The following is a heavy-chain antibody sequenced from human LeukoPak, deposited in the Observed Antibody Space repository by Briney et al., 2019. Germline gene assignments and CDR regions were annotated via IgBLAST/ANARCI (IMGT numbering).Heavy chain of an antibody. CDR2: IRGDVRST. CDR1: GFTFSRYA. CDR3: VKRVDYSEKYYFDS. Sequence: PGGSLRLSCAASGFTFSRYAMSWVRQAPGKGLEWVSAIRGDVRSTFYADSVKGRFTISRDNSENTLSLQMNSLRADDTAVYYCVKRVDYSEKYYFDSWGRETLVTVSS. J-gene: IGHJ4*02. D-gene: IGHD4-11*01. V-gene: IGHV3-23*01.